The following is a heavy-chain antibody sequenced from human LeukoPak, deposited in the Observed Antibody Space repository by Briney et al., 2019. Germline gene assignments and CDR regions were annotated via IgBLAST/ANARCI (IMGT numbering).Heavy chain of an antibody. CDR3: ARVGHLTNNWFDP. V-gene: IGHV4-59*01. D-gene: IGHD4-11*01. CDR1: GASISSYY. CDR2: IYYSGST. Sequence: SETLSLTCTVSGASISSYYWSWIRQPPGKGLEWIGYIYYSGSTNYNPSLKSRVTISVDTSKNQFSLRLSSVTAADTAVYYCARVGHLTNNWFDPWGQGSLVSVSS. J-gene: IGHJ5*02.